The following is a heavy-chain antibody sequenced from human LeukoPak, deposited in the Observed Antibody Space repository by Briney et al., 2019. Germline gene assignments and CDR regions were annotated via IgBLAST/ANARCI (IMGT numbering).Heavy chain of an antibody. CDR1: GFTFSSYG. Sequence: GGSLRLSCAASGFTFSSYGMHWVRQAPGKGLEWVAFIRYDGSNKYYADSVKGRFTISRDNSKNTLYLQMNSLRAEDTAVYYCAGELVVVAAFDYWGQGTLVTVSS. CDR3: AGELVVVAAFDY. CDR2: IRYDGSNK. J-gene: IGHJ4*02. V-gene: IGHV3-30*02. D-gene: IGHD2-15*01.